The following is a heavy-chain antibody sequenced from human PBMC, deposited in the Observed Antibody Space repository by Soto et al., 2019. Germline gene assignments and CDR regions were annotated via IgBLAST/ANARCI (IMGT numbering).Heavy chain of an antibody. Sequence: QVQLVQSGAEVKKPGSSVKVSCTASGGSLRNSVISWVRQAPAQRLEWMGGVIPILGTANYAQKFKGRVTMTADEATSTAYMDLSSLSPDDTAVYYCARRGHPGHWGPGTLVIVSS. CDR2: VIPILGTA. CDR1: GGSLRNSV. CDR3: ARRGHPGH. V-gene: IGHV1-69*01. J-gene: IGHJ4*02.